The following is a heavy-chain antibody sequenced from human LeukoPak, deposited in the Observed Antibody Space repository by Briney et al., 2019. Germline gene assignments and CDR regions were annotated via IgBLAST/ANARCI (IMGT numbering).Heavy chain of an antibody. CDR2: LIPVFDTG. D-gene: IGHD5-18*01. J-gene: IGHJ4*02. V-gene: IGHV1-69*13. Sequence: ASVKVSCKASGGSFSTNAISWVRQAPGQGLEWMGALIPVFDTGTYSQKFQDRLTITADQSTSTVYMEPSSLTSEDTAVYYCTRDLGYGNGGNYWGQGTLVTVSS. CDR3: TRDLGYGNGGNY. CDR1: GGSFSTNA.